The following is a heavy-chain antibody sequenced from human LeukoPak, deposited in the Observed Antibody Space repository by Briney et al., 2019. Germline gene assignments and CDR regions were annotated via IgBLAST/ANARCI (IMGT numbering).Heavy chain of an antibody. CDR3: AREVGDCSSTSCYFDY. Sequence: WASVKVSCKASGYTFTGYYMHWVRQAPGQGLEWMGWINPNSGGTNYAQKFQGRVTMTRDTSISTAYMELSRLRSDDTAVYYCAREVGDCSSTSCYFDYWGQGTLVTVSS. J-gene: IGHJ4*02. D-gene: IGHD2-2*01. V-gene: IGHV1-2*02. CDR1: GYTFTGYY. CDR2: INPNSGGT.